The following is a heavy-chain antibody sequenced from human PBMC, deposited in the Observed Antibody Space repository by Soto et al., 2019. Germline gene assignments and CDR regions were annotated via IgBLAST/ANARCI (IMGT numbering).Heavy chain of an antibody. CDR3: ARETRDSSA. CDR1: GFIFSSST. D-gene: IGHD1-1*01. CDR2: ISPSSSYI. V-gene: IGHV3-21*01. J-gene: IGHJ5*02. Sequence: GSLRLSCAASGFIFSSSTLSWVRRAPGKGLEWVSCISPSSSYIYYADSVKGRFSISRDNAKNSLFLEMNNLRAEDTAVYYCARETRDSSAWGQGTLVTVSS.